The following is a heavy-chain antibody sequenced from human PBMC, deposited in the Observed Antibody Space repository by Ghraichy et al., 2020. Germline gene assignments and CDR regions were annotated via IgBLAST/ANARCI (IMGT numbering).Heavy chain of an antibody. CDR3: ARHINVDTAMVDY. Sequence: ESLNITCTVSGGSISSYYWSWIRQPPGKGLEWIGYIYYSGSTNYNPSLKSRVTISVDTSKNQFSLKLSSVTAADTAVYYCARHINVDTAMVDYWGQGTLVTVSS. V-gene: IGHV4-59*08. D-gene: IGHD5-18*01. CDR2: IYYSGST. J-gene: IGHJ4*02. CDR1: GGSISSYY.